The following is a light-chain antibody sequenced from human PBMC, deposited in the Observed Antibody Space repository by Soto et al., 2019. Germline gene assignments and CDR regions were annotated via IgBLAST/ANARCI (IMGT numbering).Light chain of an antibody. CDR3: TSYTSSITYV. CDR2: DVT. V-gene: IGLV2-14*01. J-gene: IGLJ7*01. CDR1: SSDVGAYKY. Sequence: QSALTQPASVSGSPGQSITISCTGTSSDVGAYKYVSWYQQHPGKAPKLMIYDVTNRPSGVSNRFSGSKSGNTASLTISGLQTEDEADYYCTSYTSSITYVFGTGTQLTVL.